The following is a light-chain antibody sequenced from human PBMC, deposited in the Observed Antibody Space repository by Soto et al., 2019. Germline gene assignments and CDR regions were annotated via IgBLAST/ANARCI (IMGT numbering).Light chain of an antibody. CDR3: QQYNSWLWT. Sequence: EIVMTQSPATLSVSPGERATLSCRASQSVSSNLAWYQQKPGQAPRLLIYGASTRATGIPARFSGSGSGTEFTLIISSLQSEDSAVYYCQQYNSWLWTFGQGTKADIK. CDR1: QSVSSN. J-gene: IGKJ1*01. CDR2: GAS. V-gene: IGKV3-15*01.